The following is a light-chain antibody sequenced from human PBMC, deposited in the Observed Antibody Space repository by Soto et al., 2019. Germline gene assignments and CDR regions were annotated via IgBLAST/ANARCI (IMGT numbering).Light chain of an antibody. CDR3: SSYVGSNNLV. Sequence: QSALTQPPSASGSPGQSVTISCTGTRSDVGGYNYVSWYQQHPGKAPKLMIYEVSKRPSGVPDRFSGSKSGNTASLAVSGLQAEDEADYYCSSYVGSNNLVFGGGTKLTVL. CDR2: EVS. V-gene: IGLV2-8*01. CDR1: RSDVGGYNY. J-gene: IGLJ2*01.